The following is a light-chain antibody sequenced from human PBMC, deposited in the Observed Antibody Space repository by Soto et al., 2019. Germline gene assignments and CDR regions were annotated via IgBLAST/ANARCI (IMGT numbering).Light chain of an antibody. J-gene: IGLJ1*01. Sequence: QSALTQPASVSASPGQSITISCTGTSSDIGCSNFVSWYQQHPGKPPKLIIYDVATRPSGVSNRFSGSKSGSTASLIISRLQTEDEADYYCVSFTSSTTNVFGSGTKVTVL. CDR1: SSDIGCSNF. V-gene: IGLV2-14*03. CDR3: VSFTSSTTNV. CDR2: DVA.